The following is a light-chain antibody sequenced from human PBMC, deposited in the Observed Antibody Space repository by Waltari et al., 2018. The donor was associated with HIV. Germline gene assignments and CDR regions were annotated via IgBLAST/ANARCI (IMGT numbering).Light chain of an antibody. Sequence: YELTQPPSVSVAPGQTAIITCSGDKLGQKYAHWYQQKSGQSPVLLIYEDSKRRSGIPERFSGSISGDTATLTISGTQAEDEADYHCQAWDRSTVIFAVGTKLTVL. V-gene: IGLV3-1*01. CDR2: EDS. J-gene: IGLJ2*01. CDR3: QAWDRSTVI. CDR1: KLGQKY.